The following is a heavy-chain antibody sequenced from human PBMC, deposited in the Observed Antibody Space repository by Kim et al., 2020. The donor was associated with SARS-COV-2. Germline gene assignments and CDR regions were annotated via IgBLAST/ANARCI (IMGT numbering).Heavy chain of an antibody. D-gene: IGHD5-18*01. V-gene: IGHV1-2*02. CDR1: GYTFSGYD. CDR2: INPNSGGT. Sequence: ASVKVSCKASGYTFSGYDMNWVRQAPGQGLEWRGWINPNSGGTNYAQKLQGRVTMTRDTYISTAYMELSSLRSDDTAVYYCASLRGYSYGYDSWGQGTLVTVSS. J-gene: IGHJ5*01. CDR3: ASLRGYSYGYDS.